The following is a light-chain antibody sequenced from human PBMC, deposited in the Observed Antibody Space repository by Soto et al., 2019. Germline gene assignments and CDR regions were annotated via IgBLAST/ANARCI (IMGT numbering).Light chain of an antibody. CDR1: QGISNW. J-gene: IGKJ2*01. CDR2: SAF. CDR3: QQANSLPYT. V-gene: IGKV1-12*01. Sequence: DIQMTQSPSSVSASVGDSVTITCRASQGISNWLAWYQQKPGKAPKLLIYSAFSLQSGVPPRFSGSGSGTDFSLTISSLQPEDFATYYCQQANSLPYTFGQGTKLEIK.